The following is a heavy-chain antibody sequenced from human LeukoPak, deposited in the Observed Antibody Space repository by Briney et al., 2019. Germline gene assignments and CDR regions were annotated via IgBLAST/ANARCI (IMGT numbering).Heavy chain of an antibody. Sequence: GGSLRLSCAASGFTFSSYAMHWVRQAPGKGLEWVAVISYDGSNKYYADSVKGRFTISRDNSKNTLYLQMNSLRAEDTAVYYRARASIAARLSSPFDYWGQGTLVTVSS. CDR1: GFTFSSYA. V-gene: IGHV3-30-3*01. J-gene: IGHJ4*02. D-gene: IGHD6-6*01. CDR2: ISYDGSNK. CDR3: ARASIAARLSSPFDY.